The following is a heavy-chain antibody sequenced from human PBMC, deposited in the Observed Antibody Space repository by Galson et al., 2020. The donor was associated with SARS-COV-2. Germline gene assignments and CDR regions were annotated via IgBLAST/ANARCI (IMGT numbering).Heavy chain of an antibody. CDR3: ARGRRQGLFAPFDP. D-gene: IGHD6-25*01. Sequence: SQASETLSLTCTVYGGSLSNYYWSWIRQSPGKGLEWIGEIFHTGRTDYNPSLKRRVTISVDTSRNQLSLEVTSVTAADTGLYFCARGRRQGLFAPFDPWGQGTLVTVSS. V-gene: IGHV4-34*01. CDR2: IFHTGRT. J-gene: IGHJ5*02. CDR1: GGSLSNYY.